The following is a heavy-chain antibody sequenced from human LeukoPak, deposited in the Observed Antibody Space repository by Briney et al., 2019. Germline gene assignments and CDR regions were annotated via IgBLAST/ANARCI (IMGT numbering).Heavy chain of an antibody. CDR1: GFTFDDYA. D-gene: IGHD2-8*02. CDR2: ISWNSGSI. CDR3: AKDSTARSGDAFDI. Sequence: GRSLRLSCAASGFTFDDYAVHWVRQAPGKGLEWVSGISWNSGSIGYADSVKGRFTISRDNAKNSLYLQMNSLRAEDMALYYCAKDSTARSGDAFDIWGQGTMVTVSS. J-gene: IGHJ3*02. V-gene: IGHV3-9*03.